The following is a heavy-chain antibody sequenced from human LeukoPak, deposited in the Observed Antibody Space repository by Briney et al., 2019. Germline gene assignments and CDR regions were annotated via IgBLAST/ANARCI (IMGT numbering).Heavy chain of an antibody. Sequence: PSETLSLTCTVSGGSISSSSYYWGWIRQPPGKGLEWIGSIYYSGSTYYNPSLKSRVTISVDTSKNQFSLKLSSVTAADTAVYYCARYLGGSWYYYFDYWGQGTLVTVSS. D-gene: IGHD6-13*01. J-gene: IGHJ4*02. V-gene: IGHV4-39*01. CDR1: GGSISSSSYY. CDR3: ARYLGGSWYYYFDY. CDR2: IYYSGST.